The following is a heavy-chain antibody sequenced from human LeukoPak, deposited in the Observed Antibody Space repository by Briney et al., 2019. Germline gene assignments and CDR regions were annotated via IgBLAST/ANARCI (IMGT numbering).Heavy chain of an antibody. Sequence: GASVKVSCEASGYTFTSYGISWVRQAPGQGLEWMGWISAYNGNTNYAQKLQGRVTMTTDTSTSTAYMELSSLRSEDTAVYYCARERDYYDSSGYYYYFDYWGQGTLVTVSS. V-gene: IGHV1-18*01. J-gene: IGHJ4*02. CDR2: ISAYNGNT. CDR3: ARERDYYDSSGYYYYFDY. CDR1: GYTFTSYG. D-gene: IGHD3-22*01.